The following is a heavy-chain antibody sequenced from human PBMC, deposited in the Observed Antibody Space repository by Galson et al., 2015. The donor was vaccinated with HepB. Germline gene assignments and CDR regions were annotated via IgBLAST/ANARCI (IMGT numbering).Heavy chain of an antibody. CDR3: AKVNGYYYDGSGYPNWFDP. Sequence: SLRLSCAASGITFSSYAMSWVRQAAGKGLEWVSTISGSGGNIYYADSVKGRFTISRDNSKNTLYLQMNSLRAEDTALYYCAKVNGYYYDGSGYPNWFDPWGQGTLVTVSS. D-gene: IGHD3-22*01. CDR2: ISGSGGNI. J-gene: IGHJ5*02. CDR1: GITFSSYA. V-gene: IGHV3-23*01.